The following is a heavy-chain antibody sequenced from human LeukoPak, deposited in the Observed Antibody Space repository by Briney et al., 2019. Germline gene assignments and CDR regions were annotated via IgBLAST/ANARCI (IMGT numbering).Heavy chain of an antibody. J-gene: IGHJ4*02. Sequence: QVSCKASGYTFTSYGISWVRQAPGQGLEWMGRIIPILGIANYAQKFQGRVTITADKSTSTAYMELSSLRSEDTAVYYCARVGGDWNDDYWGQGTLVTVSS. CDR2: IIPILGIA. D-gene: IGHD1-1*01. CDR3: ARVGGDWNDDY. V-gene: IGHV1-69*04. CDR1: GYTFTSYG.